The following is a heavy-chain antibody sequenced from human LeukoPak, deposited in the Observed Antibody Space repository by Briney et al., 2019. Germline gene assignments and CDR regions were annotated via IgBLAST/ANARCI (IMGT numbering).Heavy chain of an antibody. V-gene: IGHV3-23*01. CDR2: ISGSGDST. D-gene: IGHD2-15*01. J-gene: IGHJ4*02. CDR3: AKSPFVGVVAATNLDY. CDR1: GFTFSSHA. Sequence: GGSLRLSCAASGFTFSSHAMSWVRQAPRKGLEWVSTISGSGDSTYYADSVKGRFTISRDNSKNTLFLQMNSLRAEDTAVYYCAKSPFVGVVAATNLDYWGQGTLVTVSS.